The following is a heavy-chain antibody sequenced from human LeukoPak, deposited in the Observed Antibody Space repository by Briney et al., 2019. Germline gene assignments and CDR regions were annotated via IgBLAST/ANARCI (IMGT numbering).Heavy chain of an antibody. CDR1: GFTFSSYS. V-gene: IGHV3-48*04. J-gene: IGHJ4*02. CDR3: ARAPLSPKVSPFDY. Sequence: GGSLRLSCAASGFTFSSYSMNWVRQAPGKGLEWVSYISSSSSTIYYADSVKGRFTISRDNAKNSLYLQMNSLRAEDTAVYYCARAPLSPKVSPFDYWGQGTLVTVSS. D-gene: IGHD6-6*01. CDR2: ISSSSSTI.